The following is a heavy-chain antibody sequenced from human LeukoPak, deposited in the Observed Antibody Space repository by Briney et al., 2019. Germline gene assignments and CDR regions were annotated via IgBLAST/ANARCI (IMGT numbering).Heavy chain of an antibody. V-gene: IGHV4-39*07. CDR3: ARVRRGSYALGYYYYYMDV. J-gene: IGHJ6*03. D-gene: IGHD1-26*01. CDR2: INHSGST. CDR1: GGSISSSSYY. Sequence: PSETLSLTCTVSGGSISSSSYYWGWIRQPPGKGLEWIGEINHSGSTNYNPSLKSRVTISVDTSKNQFSLKLSSVTAADTAVYYCARVRRGSYALGYYYYYMDVWGKGTTVTVSS.